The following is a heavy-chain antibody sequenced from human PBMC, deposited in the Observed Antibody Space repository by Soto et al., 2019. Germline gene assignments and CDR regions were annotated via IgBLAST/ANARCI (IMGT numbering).Heavy chain of an antibody. CDR1: GLTVSGNY. D-gene: IGHD3-16*01. CDR2: IYGGGTT. V-gene: IGHV3-66*01. J-gene: IGHJ4*02. CDR3: VSKTSSLIPGH. Sequence: GGSLRLSCAVSGLTVSGNYMNWVRQAPGKGLEWISVIYGGGTTKYADSVKGRFTISGDNSKSTLYLQMNSLRVEDTAIYYCVSKTSSLIPGHWGQGTLVTVSS.